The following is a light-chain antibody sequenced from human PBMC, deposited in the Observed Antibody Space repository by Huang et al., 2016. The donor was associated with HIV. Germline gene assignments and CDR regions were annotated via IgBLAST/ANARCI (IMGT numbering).Light chain of an antibody. V-gene: IGKV1-39*01. Sequence: DIQMTQSPPSLSASVGDRVTFTCRADQNITKSLNWYKQKPGKAPKLLIYTVSTLESGVPSRFSGSGSGSRFPRNIGNLQPEDFATYYCQQSFSVPRTFG. J-gene: IGKJ1*01. CDR1: QNITKS. CDR3: QQSFSVPRT. CDR2: TVS.